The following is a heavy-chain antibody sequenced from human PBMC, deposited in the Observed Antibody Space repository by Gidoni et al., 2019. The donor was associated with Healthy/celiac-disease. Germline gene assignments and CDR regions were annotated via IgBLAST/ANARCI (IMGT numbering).Heavy chain of an antibody. CDR2: IYHSGST. CDR3: ARDPGGAGTTYWFDP. V-gene: IGHV4-38-2*02. J-gene: IGHJ5*02. Sequence: QVQLQESGPGLVKPSETLSLTCAVSGYSISSGYSWGWIRPPPGKGLEWIGSIYHSGSTYYNPSLKSRVTISVDTSKNQFSLKLSSVTAADTAVYYCARDPGGAGTTYWFDPWGQGTLVTVSS. D-gene: IGHD1-7*01. CDR1: GYSISSGYS.